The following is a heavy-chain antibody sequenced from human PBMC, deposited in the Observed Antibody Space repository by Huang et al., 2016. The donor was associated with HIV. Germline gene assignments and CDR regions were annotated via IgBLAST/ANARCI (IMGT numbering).Heavy chain of an antibody. CDR1: GYSFTNYW. CDR3: ARRGFNTGSSPDS. D-gene: IGHD1-26*01. J-gene: IGHJ4*02. CDR2: IYPGDSDA. Sequence: EVQLVQSGPEVKKPGESLKISCRVSGYSFTNYWIGWVRKRPGKGLEGMAIIYPGDSDAAYNPSVRGQVTISADKSINTAHLQWDSLKTSDSAIYYCARRGFNTGSSPDSWGQGTLVTVSS. V-gene: IGHV5-51*01.